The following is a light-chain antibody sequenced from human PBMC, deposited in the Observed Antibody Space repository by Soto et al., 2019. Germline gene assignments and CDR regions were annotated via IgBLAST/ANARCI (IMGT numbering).Light chain of an antibody. Sequence: EIVMTQSPATLSVSPGERVTLSCRASQSVSSNLAWYRQKPGQAPRLLSYGASTRATGIPARFSGSGSGTEFTLTISSLQSEDFAVYYCQHYNNWPRTFGQGTKVEIK. V-gene: IGKV3-15*01. CDR2: GAS. CDR1: QSVSSN. CDR3: QHYNNWPRT. J-gene: IGKJ1*01.